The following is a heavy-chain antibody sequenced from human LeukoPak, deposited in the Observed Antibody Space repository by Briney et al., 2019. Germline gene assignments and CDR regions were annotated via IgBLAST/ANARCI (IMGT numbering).Heavy chain of an antibody. Sequence: SETLSLTCAVSADSFSGHYWTWIRQPPGKGLEWIGYISYIGSTNYNPSLKSRVTISIDTSKNQFSLKLSSVTAADTAVYYCARDLVTVTKGFDIWGQGSMVTVSS. CDR3: ARDLVTVTKGFDI. V-gene: IGHV4-59*11. J-gene: IGHJ3*02. CDR1: ADSFSGHY. CDR2: ISYIGST. D-gene: IGHD4-17*01.